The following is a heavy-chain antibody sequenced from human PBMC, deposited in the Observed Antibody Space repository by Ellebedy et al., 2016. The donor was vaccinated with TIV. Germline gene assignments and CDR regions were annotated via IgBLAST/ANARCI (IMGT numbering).Heavy chain of an antibody. Sequence: GESLKISCAASGFTLSRYHLHWVRPAPGKGLEWVALIWYNGRLKYYADSVKGRFTSTRDNSKNMFYLQMNSLRADDTGVYFCAREVLGGQGDMDVWGQGTSVTVSS. V-gene: IGHV3-33*01. CDR2: IWYNGRLK. CDR3: AREVLGGQGDMDV. J-gene: IGHJ6*02. CDR1: GFTLSRYH. D-gene: IGHD3-10*01.